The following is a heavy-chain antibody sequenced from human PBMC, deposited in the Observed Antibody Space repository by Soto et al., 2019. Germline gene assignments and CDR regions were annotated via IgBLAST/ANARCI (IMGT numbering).Heavy chain of an antibody. CDR2: IYYSGTT. Sequence: QVQLQESGPGLVKPSQTLSLTCTVSGGSISSAAYYWSWIRQPPGKGLEWIAYIYYSGTTYYNPSLKSRVTISVDTSKNQFSLKLSSVTAADTAVYYCARVHKLIGNFYYYFGMDVWGQGTTVTVSS. CDR1: GGSISSAAYY. J-gene: IGHJ6*02. D-gene: IGHD2-21*01. CDR3: ARVHKLIGNFYYYFGMDV. V-gene: IGHV4-30-4*01.